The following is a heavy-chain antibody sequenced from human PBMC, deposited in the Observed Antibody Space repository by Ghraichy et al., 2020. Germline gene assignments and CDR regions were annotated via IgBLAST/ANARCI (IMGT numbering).Heavy chain of an antibody. D-gene: IGHD6-19*01. J-gene: IGHJ4*02. CDR2: INHSGST. V-gene: IGHV4-34*01. Sequence: SETLSLTCAVYGGSFSGYYWSWIRQPPGKGLEWIGEINHSGSTNYNPSLKSRVTISVDTSKNQFSLKLSSVTAADTAVYYCARGPLSVGYSSGPHDYWGQGTLVTVSS. CDR1: GGSFSGYY. CDR3: ARGPLSVGYSSGPHDY.